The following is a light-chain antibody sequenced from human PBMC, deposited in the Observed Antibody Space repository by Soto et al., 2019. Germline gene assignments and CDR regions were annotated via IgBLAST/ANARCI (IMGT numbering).Light chain of an antibody. Sequence: VLTQSPVTLSLSPGETATLFCKASQSVGIYLGWFQQKPGQAPRVLIYDAANRAGGVPDRFSGSGSGKDCTLTISSLEAEDSAVYYCKQRDIWPPLAFGGGTKLEIK. CDR2: DAA. J-gene: IGKJ4*02. CDR3: KQRDIWPPLA. V-gene: IGKV3-11*01. CDR1: QSVGIY.